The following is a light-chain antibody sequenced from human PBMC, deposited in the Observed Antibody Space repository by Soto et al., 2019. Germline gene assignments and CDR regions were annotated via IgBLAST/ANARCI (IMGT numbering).Light chain of an antibody. V-gene: IGLV2-8*01. Sequence: QSALTQPPSASGSPGPSVTISCTGTSSDVGAYNYVSWYQHHPGKAPKLLIDEVSKRASGVPDRFSGFKSGNTASLLVSGLKAEDEADYYCTSYAGSNNVIFGGGTKLTVL. J-gene: IGLJ2*01. CDR2: EVS. CDR1: SSDVGAYNY. CDR3: TSYAGSNNVI.